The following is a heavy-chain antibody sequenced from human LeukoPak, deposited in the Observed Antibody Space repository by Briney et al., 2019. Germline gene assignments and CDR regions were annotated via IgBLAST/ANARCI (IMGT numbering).Heavy chain of an antibody. Sequence: GGSLRLSCAASGFTFSTYAMSWVRQAPGKGLEWVSSIGAGGGGGSTVYADSVKGRFAISRDNSKNTLFLQMNNLRAEDTAVYYCAVDPYSSGWRGGDYFDYWGQGTLVTVSS. CDR2: IGAGGGGGST. CDR3: AVDPYSSGWRGGDYFDY. J-gene: IGHJ4*02. CDR1: GFTFSTYA. D-gene: IGHD6-19*01. V-gene: IGHV3-23*01.